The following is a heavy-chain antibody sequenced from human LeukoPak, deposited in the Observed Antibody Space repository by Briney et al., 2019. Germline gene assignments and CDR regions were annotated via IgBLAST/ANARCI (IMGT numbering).Heavy chain of an antibody. CDR1: GGSISSYY. D-gene: IGHD1-1*01. V-gene: IGHV4-59*01. CDR2: IYYSGST. CDR3: ARAATGPLPDYYYYYGMDV. Sequence: PSETLSLTCPVSGGSISSYYRSWVRQHPGKGLEWIGYIYYSGSTNYDPSLKSRVTISVDTSKNQFYLKLSSVTAADTAVYYCARAATGPLPDYYYYYGMDVWGQGTTVTVSS. J-gene: IGHJ6*02.